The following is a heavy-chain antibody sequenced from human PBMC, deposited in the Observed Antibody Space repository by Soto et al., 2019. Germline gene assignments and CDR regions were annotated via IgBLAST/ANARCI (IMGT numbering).Heavy chain of an antibody. V-gene: IGHV1-8*01. J-gene: IGHJ6*02. Sequence: GQGFEWMGWMNPNSGNTGYAQKFQGRVTMTRDTSITTSYMELNSLRAEDTAVYYCARDQHYYGSGSYFVPNYYYYGMDVWGQGTTVTVSS. CDR3: ARDQHYYGSGSYFVPNYYYYGMDV. D-gene: IGHD3-10*01. CDR2: MNPNSGNT.